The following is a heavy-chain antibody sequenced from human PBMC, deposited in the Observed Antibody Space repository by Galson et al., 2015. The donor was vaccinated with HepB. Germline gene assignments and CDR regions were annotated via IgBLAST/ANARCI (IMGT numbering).Heavy chain of an antibody. V-gene: IGHV3-30-3*01. Sequence: SLRLSCAASGFIFSDYSMPWVRQAPGKGLEWVTVISYDGSKEYYADSVKGRFTISRDNSKNALSLQMNSLRPEDTALFYCARGRKLGGADSTGFYSYFDNWGQGTLVTVSS. CDR3: ARGRKLGGADSTGFYSYFDN. CDR2: ISYDGSKE. D-gene: IGHD6-19*01. CDR1: GFIFSDYS. J-gene: IGHJ4*02.